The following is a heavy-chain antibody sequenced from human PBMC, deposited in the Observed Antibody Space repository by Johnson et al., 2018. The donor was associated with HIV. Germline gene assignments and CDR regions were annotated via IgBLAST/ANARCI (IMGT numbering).Heavy chain of an antibody. D-gene: IGHD7-27*01. J-gene: IGHJ3*02. CDR2: ISYDGSEK. Sequence: QVQLVESGGGVVQPGGSLRLSCAASGFTFSSYAMHWVRQAPGKGLEWVAVISYDGSEKYFADSVKGRFAISRDSSKNTLYLQMNSLRAEDTALYYCAKVKSWGLDAFDIWGQGTMVTVSS. CDR3: AKVKSWGLDAFDI. CDR1: GFTFSSYA. V-gene: IGHV3-30*09.